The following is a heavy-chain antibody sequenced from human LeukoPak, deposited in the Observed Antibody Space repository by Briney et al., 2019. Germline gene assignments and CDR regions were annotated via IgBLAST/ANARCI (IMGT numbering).Heavy chain of an antibody. D-gene: IGHD3-22*01. CDR1: GFTFSSYA. CDR2: ISGSGGST. J-gene: IGHJ4*02. CDR3: AKVGYYDSSGYPPFDY. Sequence: GGSLRHSCAASGFTFSSYAMSWVRQAPGKGLEWVSAISGSGGSTYYADSVKGRLTISRDNSKNTLYLQMNSLRAEDTAVYYCAKVGYYDSSGYPPFDYWGQGTLVTVSS. V-gene: IGHV3-23*01.